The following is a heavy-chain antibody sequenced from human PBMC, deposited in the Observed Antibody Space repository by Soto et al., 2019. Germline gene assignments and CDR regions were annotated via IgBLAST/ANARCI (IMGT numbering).Heavy chain of an antibody. CDR2: INRSGST. Sequence: PSETLSLTCAVYGGSFSGYYWSWIRQPPGKGLEWIGEINRSGSTNYNPSLKSRVTISVDTSKNQFSLKLSSVTAADTAAYYCARLLSVGATRLYYYYGMDVWGQGTTVTVSS. D-gene: IGHD1-26*01. CDR3: ARLLSVGATRLYYYYGMDV. CDR1: GGSFSGYY. V-gene: IGHV4-34*01. J-gene: IGHJ6*02.